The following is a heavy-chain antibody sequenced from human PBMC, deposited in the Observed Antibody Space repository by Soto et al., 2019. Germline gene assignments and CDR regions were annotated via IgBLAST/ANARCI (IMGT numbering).Heavy chain of an antibody. CDR3: ASFSGVYCSSTSCYFGGPALT. CDR1: GGSISSYY. Sequence: SETLSLTCTVSGGSISSYYWSWIRQPPGKGLEWIGYIYYSGSTNYNPSLKSRVTISVDTSKNQFSLKLSSVTAADTAVYYFASFSGVYCSSTSCYFGGPALTWGQGTLVTVSS. J-gene: IGHJ5*02. CDR2: IYYSGST. D-gene: IGHD2-2*01. V-gene: IGHV4-59*01.